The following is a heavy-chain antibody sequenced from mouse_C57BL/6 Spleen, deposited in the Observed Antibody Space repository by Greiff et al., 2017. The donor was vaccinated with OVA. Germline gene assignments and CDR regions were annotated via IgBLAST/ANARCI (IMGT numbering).Heavy chain of an antibody. J-gene: IGHJ1*03. Sequence: EVQLQQSGPGLVKPSQSLSLTCSVTGYSITSGYYWNWIRQFPGNKLEWMGYISYDGSNNYNPSLKNRISITRDTSKNQFFLKLNSVTTEDTATYYCARVDDYDGYFDVWGTGTTVTVSS. D-gene: IGHD2-4*01. CDR2: ISYDGSN. CDR3: ARVDDYDGYFDV. CDR1: GYSITSGYY. V-gene: IGHV3-6*01.